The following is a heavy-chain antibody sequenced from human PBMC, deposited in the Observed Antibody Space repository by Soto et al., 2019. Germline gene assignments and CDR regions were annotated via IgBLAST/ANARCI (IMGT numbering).Heavy chain of an antibody. Sequence: SETLSLTCTVSGGSVSSGSYYWSWIRQPPGKGLEWIGYIYYSGSTNYNPSLKNRVTISVDTSKNQFSLKLSSVTAADTAVYYCARDLGDEAVAVHYGMDVWGQGTTVTVSS. J-gene: IGHJ6*02. CDR2: IYYSGST. V-gene: IGHV4-61*01. CDR3: ARDLGDEAVAVHYGMDV. D-gene: IGHD6-19*01. CDR1: GGSVSSGSYY.